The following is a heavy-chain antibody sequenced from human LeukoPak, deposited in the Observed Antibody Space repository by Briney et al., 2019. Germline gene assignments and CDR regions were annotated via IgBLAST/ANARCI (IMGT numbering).Heavy chain of an antibody. Sequence: PSETLSLTCTVSGVSISSGGYYWSWLRQHPGKGLEWIGYIYYSGSTYYNPSLKSRVTISVDTSKNQFSLKLSSVTAADTAVYYCARVIGGSLDYWGQGTLVTVSS. V-gene: IGHV4-31*03. D-gene: IGHD3-10*01. CDR2: IYYSGST. CDR3: ARVIGGSLDY. CDR1: GVSISSGGYY. J-gene: IGHJ4*02.